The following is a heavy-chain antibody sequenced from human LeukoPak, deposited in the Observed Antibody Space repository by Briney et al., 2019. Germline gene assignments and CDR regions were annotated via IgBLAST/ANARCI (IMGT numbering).Heavy chain of an antibody. J-gene: IGHJ6*02. CDR2: ISAYNGNT. Sequence: AASVKVSCKPSGYTFTSYGISWVRQAPGQGLEWMGWISAYNGNTNYAQKLQGRVTMTTDTSTSTAYMEPSSLRSEDTAVYYCARDPGDYGDYFSGVNYYYGMDVWGQGTTVTVSS. D-gene: IGHD4-17*01. V-gene: IGHV1-18*01. CDR3: ARDPGDYGDYFSGVNYYYGMDV. CDR1: GYTFTSYG.